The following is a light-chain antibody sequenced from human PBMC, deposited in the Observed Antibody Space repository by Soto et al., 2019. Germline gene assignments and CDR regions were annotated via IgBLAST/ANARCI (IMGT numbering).Light chain of an antibody. Sequence: DIVLTQSPLSLPVTPGEPASISCRSSQSLLQSNGNNHVDWYLQRPGQSPQLLLYLASSRAAGVPDRFSGSGSGKEFSLEISRVEAEDVGVYYCLQAAQSPLTFGQGTRVEIK. J-gene: IGKJ5*01. CDR3: LQAAQSPLT. CDR2: LAS. V-gene: IGKV2-28*01. CDR1: QSLLQSNGNNH.